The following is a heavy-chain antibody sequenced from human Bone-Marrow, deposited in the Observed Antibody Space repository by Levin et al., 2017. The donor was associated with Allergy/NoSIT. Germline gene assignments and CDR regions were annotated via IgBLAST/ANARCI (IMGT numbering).Heavy chain of an antibody. J-gene: IGHJ3*02. V-gene: IGHV1-69*06. CDR2: IIPIFGTA. D-gene: IGHD6-6*01. CDR3: ARDRRSSSFGGAFDI. Sequence: KISCKASGGTFSSYAISWVRQAPGQGLEWMGGIIPIFGTANYAQKFQGRVTITADKSTSTAYMELSSLRSEDTAVYYCARDRRSSSFGGAFDIWGQGTMVTVSS. CDR1: GGTFSSYA.